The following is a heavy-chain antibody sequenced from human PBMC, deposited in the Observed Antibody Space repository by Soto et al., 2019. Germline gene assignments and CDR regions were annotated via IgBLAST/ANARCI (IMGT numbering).Heavy chain of an antibody. Sequence: QVQLQESGPGLVKPSETLSLTCTVSGGSISSYYLSWIRQPPGKGLEGIGYIYYSGSTNYNPSLRMHVTISVDTSKNQFSLKLRSVTAADTAVYYCARYGSGSSVWFDPWGQGTLVTVSS. CDR1: GGSISSYY. D-gene: IGHD3-10*01. CDR3: ARYGSGSSVWFDP. CDR2: IYYSGST. J-gene: IGHJ5*02. V-gene: IGHV4-59*01.